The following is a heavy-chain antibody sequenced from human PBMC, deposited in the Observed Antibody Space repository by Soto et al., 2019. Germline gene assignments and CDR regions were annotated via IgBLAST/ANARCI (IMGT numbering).Heavy chain of an antibody. CDR3: AKYCSSTSCSPQGVLHI. J-gene: IGHJ3*02. V-gene: IGHV1-69*02. CDR1: GGTFSSYT. CDR2: IIHILGRA. D-gene: IGHD2-2*01. Sequence: QVQLVQSGAEVKKPGSSVKVSCKASGGTFSSYTISWVRQARGQGLEWIGRIIHILGRANYAQKFQGRVTTTADKTTSTAYMELSSLSSEDTAMYYCAKYCSSTSCSPQGVLHISGQGTMVTVSS.